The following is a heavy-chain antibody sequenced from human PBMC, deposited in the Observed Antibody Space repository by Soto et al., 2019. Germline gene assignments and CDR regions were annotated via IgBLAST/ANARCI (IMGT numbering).Heavy chain of an antibody. CDR2: IYYTGST. V-gene: IGHV4-59*01. D-gene: IGHD6-25*01. J-gene: IGHJ4*02. Sequence: SETLFLTCTVSGGSISSYYWSWIRQPPGKGLEWIGYIYYTGSTNYNPSLKSRVTISVDTSKNQFSLKLSSVSVADTAVYYCASGISAHNYWGQGTLVTVSS. CDR1: GGSISSYY. CDR3: ASGISAHNY.